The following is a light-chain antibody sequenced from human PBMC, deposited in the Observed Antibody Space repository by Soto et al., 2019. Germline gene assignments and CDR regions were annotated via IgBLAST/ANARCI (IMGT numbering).Light chain of an antibody. CDR1: SSDVGGYNY. Sequence: QSALTQPPSASGSPGQSVTISCTGTSSDVGGYNYVSWYQQHPGKAPKLMIYEVSKRPSGVPDRFSGSKSGTSASLTITGLQAEDEADYYCQSYENRLSGAYLVLGGGTKLTVL. CDR2: EVS. CDR3: QSYENRLSGAYLV. V-gene: IGLV2-8*01. J-gene: IGLJ2*01.